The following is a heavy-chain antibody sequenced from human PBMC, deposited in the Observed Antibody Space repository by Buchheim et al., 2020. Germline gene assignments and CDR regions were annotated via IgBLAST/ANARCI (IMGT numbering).Heavy chain of an antibody. CDR2: IYYSGST. CDR1: GGSISSYY. D-gene: IGHD4-23*01. J-gene: IGHJ4*02. CDR3: ARGATVVTYFDY. Sequence: QVQLQESGPGLVKPSETLSLTCTVSGGSISSYYWSWIRQPPGKGLEWIGYIYYSGSTNSNPSLKSRVTISVDTSKNQFSLKLSSVTAADTAVYYCARGATVVTYFDYWGQGTL. V-gene: IGHV4-59*01.